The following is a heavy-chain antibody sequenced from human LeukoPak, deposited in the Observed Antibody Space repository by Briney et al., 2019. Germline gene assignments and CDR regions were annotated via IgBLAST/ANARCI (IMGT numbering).Heavy chain of an antibody. CDR1: GFTVSTNY. J-gene: IGHJ4*02. V-gene: IGHV3-48*03. CDR2: ISSGGRIK. D-gene: IGHD6-19*01. CDR3: ARDEPGIAVDVGVY. Sequence: GGSLRLSCAASGFTVSTNYMNWVRQAPGKWLEWVSYISSGGRIKYYADSVKGRFTISRDNAKNSLYLQMNSLRAEDTAVYYCARDEPGIAVDVGVYWGQGTLVTVSS.